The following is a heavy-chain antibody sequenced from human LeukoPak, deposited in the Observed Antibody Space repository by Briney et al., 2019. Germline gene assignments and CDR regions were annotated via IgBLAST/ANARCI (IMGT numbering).Heavy chain of an antibody. J-gene: IGHJ6*02. CDR2: IIPILGIA. CDR1: GGTFSSYA. Sequence: SVKVSCKASGGTFSSYAISWVRQAPGQGLEWMGRIIPILGIANYAQKFQGRVTITADKSTSTAYMELSSLRSEDTAVYYCARAILTGYHYYYGMDVWGQGTTVTVSS. D-gene: IGHD3-9*01. CDR3: ARAILTGYHYYYGMDV. V-gene: IGHV1-69*04.